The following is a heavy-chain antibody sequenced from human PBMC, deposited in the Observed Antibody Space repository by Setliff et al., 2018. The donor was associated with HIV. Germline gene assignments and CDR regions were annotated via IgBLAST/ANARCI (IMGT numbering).Heavy chain of an antibody. D-gene: IGHD4-17*01. Sequence: RLSCSASEFTLSGYSMSWVRQVPGKGLEWVSAIDPSGSRIFYSASVKGRFTISRDNSKNTLYLQMASLTSDDTAMYYCARDRVEAVRGAFDMWGQGTMVTVSS. CDR1: EFTLSGYS. V-gene: IGHV3-23*01. CDR3: ARDRVEAVRGAFDM. J-gene: IGHJ3*02. CDR2: IDPSGSRI.